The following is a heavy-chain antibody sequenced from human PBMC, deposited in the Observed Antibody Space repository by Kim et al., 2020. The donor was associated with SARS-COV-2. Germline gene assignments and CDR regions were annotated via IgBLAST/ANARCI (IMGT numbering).Heavy chain of an antibody. CDR3: AKVPREDISGFHDPYDY. CDR1: GFTFNNYG. V-gene: IGHV3-30*18. D-gene: IGHD2-15*01. Sequence: GGSLRLSCAASGFTFNNYGMHWVRQAPGKGLEWVAVISYDGSKKYYTESVEGRFTISRDNSKNTLYLQMNSLRGDDTAVYYCAKVPREDISGFHDPYDYWGQGTLVTVSS. J-gene: IGHJ4*02. CDR2: ISYDGSKK.